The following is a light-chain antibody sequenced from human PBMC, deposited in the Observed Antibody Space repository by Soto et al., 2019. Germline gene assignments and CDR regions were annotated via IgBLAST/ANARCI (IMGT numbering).Light chain of an antibody. CDR2: GVS. CDR1: QSVSSSY. V-gene: IGKV3-15*01. Sequence: EIVLTQSPATLSVSPGERATLSCRASQSVSSSYLAWYQQKPGQAPRLLMFGVSTRAAGIPARFSGSGSGTEFTLTISSLQSEDFAVYYCQQYNNWPRTFGQGTKVDIK. CDR3: QQYNNWPRT. J-gene: IGKJ1*01.